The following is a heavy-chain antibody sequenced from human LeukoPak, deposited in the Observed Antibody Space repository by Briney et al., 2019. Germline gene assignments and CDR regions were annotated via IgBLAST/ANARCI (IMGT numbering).Heavy chain of an antibody. CDR3: ARDRVRYCSGGSCAPDP. CDR1: GGTFSSYA. CDR2: IIPIFGTA. Sequence: SVKVSCKASGGTFSSYAISWVRQAPGQGLEWMGGIIPIFGTANYAQKFQGRVTITADESTSTAYMELSSLRSEDTAVYYCARDRVRYCSGGSCAPDPWGQGTLVTVSS. J-gene: IGHJ5*02. D-gene: IGHD2-15*01. V-gene: IGHV1-69*13.